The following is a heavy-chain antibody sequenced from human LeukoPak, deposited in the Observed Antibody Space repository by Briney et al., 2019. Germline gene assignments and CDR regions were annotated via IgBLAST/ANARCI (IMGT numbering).Heavy chain of an antibody. CDR3: ARDSDSSGYSFDY. V-gene: IGHV1-69*13. J-gene: IGHJ4*02. Sequence: SVKVSCKASGGTFSSYAISWVRQAPGQGLEWMGGIIPIFGTANYAQKFQGRVTITADESTSTAYMELSSLRAEDTAVYYCARDSDSSGYSFDYWGQGTLVTVSS. CDR2: IIPIFGTA. D-gene: IGHD3-22*01. CDR1: GGTFSSYA.